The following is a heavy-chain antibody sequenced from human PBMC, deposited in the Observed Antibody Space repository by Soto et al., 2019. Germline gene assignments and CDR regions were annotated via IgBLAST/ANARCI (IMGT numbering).Heavy chain of an antibody. CDR3: ARPRSGGSFVDY. D-gene: IGHD2-15*01. Sequence: PGGSLRLSCAASGFTFSSYSMNWVRQAPGKGLEWVSSISSSSSYIYYADSVKGRFTISRDNAKNSLYLQMNSLRAEDTAVYYCARPRSGGSFVDYWGQGTLVTVSS. CDR1: GFTFSSYS. CDR2: ISSSSSYI. V-gene: IGHV3-21*01. J-gene: IGHJ4*02.